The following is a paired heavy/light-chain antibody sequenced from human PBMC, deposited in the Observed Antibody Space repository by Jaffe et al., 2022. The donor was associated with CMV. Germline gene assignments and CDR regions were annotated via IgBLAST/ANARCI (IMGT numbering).Heavy chain of an antibody. J-gene: IGHJ4*02. CDR2: ISAYNGNT. Sequence: QVQLVQSGAEVKKPGASVKVSCKASGYTFTSYGISWVRQAPGQGLEWMGWISAYNGNTNYAQKLQGRVTMTTDTSTSTAYMELRSLRSDDTAVYYCAREGGWEGYYYDSSGYALCYWGQGTLVTVSS. V-gene: IGHV1-18*04. D-gene: IGHD3-22*01. CDR3: AREGGWEGYYYDSSGYALCY. CDR1: GYTFTSYG.
Light chain of an antibody. CDR3: QQYNSYSPMYT. CDR1: QSISSW. CDR2: KAS. J-gene: IGKJ2*01. Sequence: DIQMTQSPSTLSASVGDRVTITCRASQSISSWLAWYQQKPGKAPKLLIYKASSLESGVPSRFSGSGSGTEFTLTISSLQPDDFATYYCQQYNSYSPMYTFGQGTKLEIK. V-gene: IGKV1-5*03.